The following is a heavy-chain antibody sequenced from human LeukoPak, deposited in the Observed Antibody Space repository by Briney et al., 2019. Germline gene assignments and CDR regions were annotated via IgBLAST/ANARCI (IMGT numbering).Heavy chain of an antibody. CDR1: GYTFTSNY. J-gene: IGHJ4*02. V-gene: IGHV1-46*01. CDR2: IYPRDGST. CDR3: ARDQEGFDY. Sequence: ASVKVSCKASGYTFTSNYIHWGGQAPGQGLEWMGMIYPRDGSTSYAQKFQGRVPVTRDTSTSTVHMELSGLRSEDTAVYYCARDQEGFDYWGQGTLVTVSS.